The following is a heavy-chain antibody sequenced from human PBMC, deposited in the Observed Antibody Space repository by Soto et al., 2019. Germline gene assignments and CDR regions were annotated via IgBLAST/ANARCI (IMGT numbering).Heavy chain of an antibody. CDR2: INPNSGGT. V-gene: IGHV1-2*04. CDR1: GYTFTGYY. J-gene: IGHJ5*02. Sequence: QVQLVQSGAEVKKPGASVKVSCKASGYTFTGYYMHWVRQAPGQGLEWMGWINPNSGGTNYAQKFQGWVTMTRDTSISTAYRELSRLRSDATAVYYCARGNRIPPRLGRSWFDPWGREPWSPSPQ. CDR3: ARGNRIPPRLGRSWFDP. D-gene: IGHD6-6*01.